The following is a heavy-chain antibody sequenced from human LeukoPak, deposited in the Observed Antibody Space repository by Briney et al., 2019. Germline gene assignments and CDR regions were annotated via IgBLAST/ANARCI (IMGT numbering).Heavy chain of an antibody. CDR1: GYTLTSYY. Sequence: ASVKVSCKASGYTLTSYYMHWVRQAPGQGLEWMGIINPSGGSTSYAQKFQGRVTMTRDTSTSTVYMELSSLRSEDTAVYYCARYSSGWYYFDYWGQGTLSPSPQ. V-gene: IGHV1-46*01. D-gene: IGHD6-19*01. CDR3: ARYSSGWYYFDY. J-gene: IGHJ4*02. CDR2: INPSGGST.